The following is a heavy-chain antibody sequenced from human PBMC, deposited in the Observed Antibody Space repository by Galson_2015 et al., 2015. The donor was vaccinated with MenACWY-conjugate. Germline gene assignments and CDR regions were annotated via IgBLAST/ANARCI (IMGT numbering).Heavy chain of an antibody. D-gene: IGHD6-6*01. J-gene: IGHJ4*02. V-gene: IGHV3-53*01. CDR3: ARVGGSSLAPFDY. Sequence: SLRLSCATSAFSVGSNYMSWVRQAPGKGLERVSIIYSGGDTYYADSVKGRFTISRDNSKNTLYLQMNYLRAEDTAVYYCARVGGSSLAPFDYWGQGTLVTVSS. CDR2: IYSGGDT. CDR1: AFSVGSNY.